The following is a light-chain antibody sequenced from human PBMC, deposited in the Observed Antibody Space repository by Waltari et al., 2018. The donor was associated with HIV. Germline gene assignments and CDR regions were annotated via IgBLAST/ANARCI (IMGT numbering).Light chain of an antibody. CDR3: VVWDARLNGLV. V-gene: IGLV1-44*01. Sequence: QSVLTQPPSASGTPGQRVTISCSGSSSNIGSDAVNWYQQFPGTPPKVLIYSNDQRPSGVPDRFSGSKSGTSASLAINGLQSEDEADYYWVVWDARLNGLVFGGGTKLTVL. J-gene: IGLJ2*01. CDR1: SSNIGSDA. CDR2: SND.